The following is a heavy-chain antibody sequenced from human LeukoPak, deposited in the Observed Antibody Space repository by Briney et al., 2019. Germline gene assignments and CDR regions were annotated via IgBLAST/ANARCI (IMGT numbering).Heavy chain of an antibody. Sequence: ASVKVSCKASGYTFTSYYMHWVRQPPGQGLEGMGWINPNSGGTDYAQKFQGRVTMTRDTSISTAYMELSRLRSDDTALYYCASDPRIAAAGDDNWFDPWGQGTLVTVPS. CDR3: ASDPRIAAAGDDNWFDP. V-gene: IGHV1-2*02. D-gene: IGHD6-13*01. CDR1: GYTFTSYY. CDR2: INPNSGGT. J-gene: IGHJ5*02.